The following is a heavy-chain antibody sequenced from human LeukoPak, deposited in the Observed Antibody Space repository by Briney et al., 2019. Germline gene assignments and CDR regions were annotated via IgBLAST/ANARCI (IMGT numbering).Heavy chain of an antibody. D-gene: IGHD3-3*01. CDR1: GGSISSGGYY. CDR3: ARDSRRTTIFGVVIKPRGYYGMDV. J-gene: IGHJ6*02. CDR2: IYYSGST. V-gene: IGHV4-31*03. Sequence: SETLSLTCTVSGGSISSGGYYWSWIRQHPGKGLEWIGYIYYSGSTYYNPSLKSRVTISVDTSKNQFSLKLSSVTAADTAVYYCARDSRRTTIFGVVIKPRGYYGMDVWGQGTTVTVSS.